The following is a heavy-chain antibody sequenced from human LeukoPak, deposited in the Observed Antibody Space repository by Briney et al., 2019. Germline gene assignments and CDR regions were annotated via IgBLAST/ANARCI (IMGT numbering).Heavy chain of an antibody. J-gene: IGHJ6*02. CDR3: ARDRTRYETGRHYYYYYGMDV. CDR1: GYTFTSYY. D-gene: IGHD3-9*01. Sequence: ASVKVSCKASGYTFTSYYMHWVRQAPGQGLEWMGIINSSGGSTSYAQKFQGRVTMTRDTSTSTVYMELSSLRSEDTAVYYCARDRTRYETGRHYYYYYGMDVWGQGTTVTVSS. V-gene: IGHV1-46*01. CDR2: INSSGGST.